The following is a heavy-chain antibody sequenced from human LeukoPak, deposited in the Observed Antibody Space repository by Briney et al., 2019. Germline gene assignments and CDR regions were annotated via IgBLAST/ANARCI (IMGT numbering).Heavy chain of an antibody. CDR3: ARDFRGGSYVVGY. J-gene: IGHJ4*02. CDR2: ISSSGITI. V-gene: IGHV3-11*04. CDR1: GFTVSSNY. D-gene: IGHD1-26*01. Sequence: PGGSLRLSCAASGFTVSSNYMSWVRQAPGKGLEWVSYISSSGITIYYADSVKGRFTISRDNAKNSLYLQMNSLRAEDTAVYYCARDFRGGSYVVGYWGQGTLVTVSS.